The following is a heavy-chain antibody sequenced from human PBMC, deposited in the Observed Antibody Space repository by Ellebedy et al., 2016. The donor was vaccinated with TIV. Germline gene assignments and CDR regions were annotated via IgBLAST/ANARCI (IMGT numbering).Heavy chain of an antibody. Sequence: ASVKVSCXASGYTFTSYYMHWVRQAPGQGLEWMGIINPSGGSTSYAQKFQGRVTMTRDTSTSTVYMELSSLRSEDTAVYYCAREHYYGSGMERDNYYYYGMDVWGQGTTVTVSS. CDR3: AREHYYGSGMERDNYYYYGMDV. J-gene: IGHJ6*02. CDR2: INPSGGST. V-gene: IGHV1-46*01. D-gene: IGHD3-10*01. CDR1: GYTFTSYY.